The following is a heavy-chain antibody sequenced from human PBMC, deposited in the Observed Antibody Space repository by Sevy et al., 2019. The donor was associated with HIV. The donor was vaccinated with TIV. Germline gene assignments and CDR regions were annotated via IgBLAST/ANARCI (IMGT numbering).Heavy chain of an antibody. V-gene: IGHV3-23*01. J-gene: IGHJ4*02. Sequence: GGSLRLSCAASGFTFSSYAMSWVRQAPGKGLEWVSAISGSGGRKNDADSVKGRFTISRDKSKNTLYLQMNSLRAEDTALYYCAKGENRYSCRLGLWFWGQGTLVTVSS. D-gene: IGHD6-19*01. CDR1: GFTFSSYA. CDR3: AKGENRYSCRLGLWF. CDR2: ISGSGGRK.